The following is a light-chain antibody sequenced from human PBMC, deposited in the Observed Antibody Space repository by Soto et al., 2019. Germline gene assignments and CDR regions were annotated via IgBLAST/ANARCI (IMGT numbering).Light chain of an antibody. CDR2: AAS. Sequence: DIQMTQSPSSLSASVGDRVTITCRASQSISSYLNWYQQKPGKAPKLLIYAASGLQSGVPSRFSGSGSGTDFSLTITSLQPEDFAVYYCQQHGTSPITFGQGTRLEIK. CDR1: QSISSY. V-gene: IGKV1-39*01. J-gene: IGKJ5*01. CDR3: QQHGTSPIT.